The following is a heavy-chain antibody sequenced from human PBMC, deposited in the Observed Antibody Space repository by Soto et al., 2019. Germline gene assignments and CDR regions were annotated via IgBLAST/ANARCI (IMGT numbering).Heavy chain of an antibody. D-gene: IGHD6-19*01. CDR2: IIPIFGTA. CDR1: GGTFSSYT. CDR3: ARGNHRWLQLWYFDL. V-gene: IGHV1-69*12. J-gene: IGHJ2*01. Sequence: QVQLVQSGAEVKKPGSSVTVSCKASGGTFSSYTISWVRQAPVQGLEWMGGIIPIFGTANYAQKFQGRVTITADESTSTAYMVLSSLRSEDTAVYYCARGNHRWLQLWYFDLWGQGTLVTVSS.